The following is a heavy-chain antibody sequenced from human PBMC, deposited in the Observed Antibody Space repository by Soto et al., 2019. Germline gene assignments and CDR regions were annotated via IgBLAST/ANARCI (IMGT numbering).Heavy chain of an antibody. CDR3: ARGGTTWLDYYYYMDV. D-gene: IGHD1-1*01. V-gene: IGHV3-33*08. J-gene: IGHJ6*03. CDR1: GFTFSSYA. CDR2: IWYDGSNK. Sequence: GGSLRLSCAASGFTFSSYAMSWVRQAPGKGLEWVAVIWYDGSNKYYADSVKGRFTISRDNSKNTLYLQMNSLRAEDTAVYYCARGGTTWLDYYYYMDVWGKGTTVTVSS.